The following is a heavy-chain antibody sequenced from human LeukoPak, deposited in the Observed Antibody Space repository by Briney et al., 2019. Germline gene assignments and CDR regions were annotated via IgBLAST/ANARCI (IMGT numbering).Heavy chain of an antibody. Sequence: TSETLSLTCTVSGGSISSSSYYWGWIRQPPGKGLEWIGSIYYSGSTYYNPSLKSRVTISVDTSKNQFSLKLSSVTAADTAVYYCAELGIAAAGGDYWGQGTLVTVSS. D-gene: IGHD6-13*01. CDR1: GGSISSSSYY. CDR3: AELGIAAAGGDY. V-gene: IGHV4-39*07. J-gene: IGHJ4*02. CDR2: IYYSGST.